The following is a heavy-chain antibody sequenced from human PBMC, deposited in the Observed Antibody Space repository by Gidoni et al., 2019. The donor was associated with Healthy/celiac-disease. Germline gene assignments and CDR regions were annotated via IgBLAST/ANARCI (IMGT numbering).Heavy chain of an antibody. Sequence: QLTLKESGPVLVNPTETLTLTCTVSGLSPSNARMGVSWIRQPPGKALEWLAHIFSNDEKSYSTSLKSRLTISKDTSKSQVVLTMTNMDPVDTATYYCARAPRSGSYYTGTSFDYWGQGTLVTVSS. CDR3: ARAPRSGSYYTGTSFDY. CDR2: IFSNDEK. CDR1: GLSPSNARMG. V-gene: IGHV2-26*01. J-gene: IGHJ4*02. D-gene: IGHD1-26*01.